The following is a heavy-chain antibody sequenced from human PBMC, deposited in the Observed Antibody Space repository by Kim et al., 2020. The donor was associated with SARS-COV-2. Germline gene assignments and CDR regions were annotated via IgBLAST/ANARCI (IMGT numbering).Heavy chain of an antibody. D-gene: IGHD2-21*02. CDR3: ASASDCGGDCYGYFDY. Sequence: GGSLRLSCAASGFTFSSYGMHWVRQAPGKGLEWVAVIWYDGSNKYYADSVKGRFTISRDNSKNTLYLQMNSLRAEDTAVYYCASASDCGGDCYGYFDYWGQGTLVTVSS. V-gene: IGHV3-33*01. CDR2: IWYDGSNK. CDR1: GFTFSSYG. J-gene: IGHJ4*02.